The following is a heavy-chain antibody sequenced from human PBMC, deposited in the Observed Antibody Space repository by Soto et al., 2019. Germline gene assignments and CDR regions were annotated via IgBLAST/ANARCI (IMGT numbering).Heavy chain of an antibody. Sequence: SETLSLTCIVSGGSISNYYWSWIRQPPGKGLEWIGYIYYSGSTNYNPSLTSRVTISVDTSKNQFSLKLSSVTAADTAVYYCARHRYXYGVYYFDYWGQGTLVTVSS. V-gene: IGHV4-59*08. CDR3: ARHRYXYGVYYFDY. CDR2: IYYSGST. CDR1: GGSISNYY. J-gene: IGHJ4*02. D-gene: IGHD5-18*01.